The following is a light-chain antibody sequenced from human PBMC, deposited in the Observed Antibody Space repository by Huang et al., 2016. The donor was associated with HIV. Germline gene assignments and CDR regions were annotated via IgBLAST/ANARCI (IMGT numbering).Light chain of an antibody. CDR2: GAS. Sequence: EIVMMQSPATLSVSPGERATLSCRASQSVSSNLAWFQQKPGQAPGLLIDGASTRATGIPARLSGSGYGTEFTLTISSLQSEDVAVYYCQQYNSWPPYTFGQGTKLEIK. CDR1: QSVSSN. CDR3: QQYNSWPPYT. J-gene: IGKJ2*01. V-gene: IGKV3-15*01.